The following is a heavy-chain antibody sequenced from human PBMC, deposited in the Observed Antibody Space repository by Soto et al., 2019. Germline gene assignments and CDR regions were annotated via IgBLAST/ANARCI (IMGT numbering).Heavy chain of an antibody. V-gene: IGHV1-3*01. CDR3: ARGAPSDNIWGGACDY. J-gene: IGHJ4*02. D-gene: IGHD3-16*01. Sequence: ASVKVSCKASGYTFTSYAMHWVRQAPGQRLEWMGWINAGNGNTKYSQKFQGRVTISRYTSASTAYMEMSSLRAEDTAVYYCARGAPSDNIWGGACDYWGQGTLVTVSS. CDR1: GYTFTSYA. CDR2: INAGNGNT.